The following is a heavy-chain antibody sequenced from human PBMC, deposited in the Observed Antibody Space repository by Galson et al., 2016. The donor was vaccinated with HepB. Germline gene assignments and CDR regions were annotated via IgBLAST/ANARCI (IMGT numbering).Heavy chain of an antibody. J-gene: IGHJ4*02. V-gene: IGHV1-8*02. CDR2: MNPNSGNT. CDR3: ARVEYASSTGANRFDD. CDR1: GYTFTSYD. D-gene: IGHD6-6*01. Sequence: SVKVSCKASGYTFTSYDIHWVRQATGQGLEWMGWMNPNSGNTGYAQKFQGRVTLTRSTSKSTVYMKLSSLRSEDMAMSYCARVEYASSTGANRFDDWGQGTLVTVSS.